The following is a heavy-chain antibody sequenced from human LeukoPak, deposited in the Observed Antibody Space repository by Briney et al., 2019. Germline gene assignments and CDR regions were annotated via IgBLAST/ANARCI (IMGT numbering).Heavy chain of an antibody. Sequence: GGSLRLSCAASRFTFSSYAMLWVRQLPGKGLEWVAIISYDGSNTYYADSVKGRFTISRDNSKNTLYLQMNSLRAEDTAVYYCAKGGGSGSYYNPHWYFDLWGRGTLVTVSS. CDR2: ISYDGSNT. J-gene: IGHJ2*01. V-gene: IGHV3-30*04. CDR3: AKGGGSGSYYNPHWYFDL. D-gene: IGHD3-10*01. CDR1: RFTFSSYA.